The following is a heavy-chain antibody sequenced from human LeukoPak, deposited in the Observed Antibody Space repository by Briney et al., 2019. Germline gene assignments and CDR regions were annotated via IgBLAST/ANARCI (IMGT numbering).Heavy chain of an antibody. CDR3: ARLVGANDAFDI. J-gene: IGHJ3*02. D-gene: IGHD1-26*01. CDR2: IYYSGST. CDR1: GGSISSSSYY. V-gene: IGHV4-39*01. Sequence: PSETLSLTCTVSGGSISSSSYYWGWIRQPPGKGLEWIGSIYYSGSTYYNPSLKSRVTISVDTSKNQFSLKLSSVTAADTAVYYCARLVGANDAFDIWGQGTMVTVSS.